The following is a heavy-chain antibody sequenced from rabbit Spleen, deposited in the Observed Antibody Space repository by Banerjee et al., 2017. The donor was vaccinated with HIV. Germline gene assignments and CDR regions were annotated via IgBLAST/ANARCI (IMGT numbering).Heavy chain of an antibody. Sequence: EQLEESGGGLVKPEGSLTLTCKASGVSLNDKDVMCWVRQAPGKGLEWIACINIVTGKSVYASWAKGRFTMSRTSSTTVTLQMTSLTAADTATYFCAREVLYAAYAGFGDATIYYFDLWGQGTLVTVS. CDR1: GVSLNDKDV. CDR2: INIVTGKS. V-gene: IGHV1S45*01. J-gene: IGHJ4*01. D-gene: IGHD6-1*01. CDR3: AREVLYAAYAGFGDATIYYFDL.